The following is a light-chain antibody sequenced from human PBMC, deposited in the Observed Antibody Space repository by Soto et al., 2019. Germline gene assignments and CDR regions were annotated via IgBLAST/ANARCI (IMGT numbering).Light chain of an antibody. V-gene: IGLV3-21*04. Sequence: SYELTQSPSVSVAPGKTARITCGGNNIGSKSVHWYQQRPGQAPVVVIYYGGDRPSGIPERFSGSNSGNTATLTISRVEAGDEADYYCQVWDSTSEHVIFGGGTKLTVL. CDR3: QVWDSTSEHVI. J-gene: IGLJ2*01. CDR1: NIGSKS. CDR2: YGG.